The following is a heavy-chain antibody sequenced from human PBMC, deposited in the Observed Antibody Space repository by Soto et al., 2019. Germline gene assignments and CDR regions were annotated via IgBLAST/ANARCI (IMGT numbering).Heavy chain of an antibody. CDR3: VSQRTTVQTQAYFDY. CDR2: VYYRGRS. Sequence: KTSETLSLTCTVSGGSVTNSSYYWGWIRQSPGKGLEWIGSVYYRGRSYSKSSFKSPVTTSVVTAKNPFSLSLTSVTASDTAVYFCVSQRTTVQTQAYFDYWGPGALVTVSS. D-gene: IGHD4-17*01. V-gene: IGHV4-39*01. J-gene: IGHJ4*02. CDR1: GGSVTNSSYY.